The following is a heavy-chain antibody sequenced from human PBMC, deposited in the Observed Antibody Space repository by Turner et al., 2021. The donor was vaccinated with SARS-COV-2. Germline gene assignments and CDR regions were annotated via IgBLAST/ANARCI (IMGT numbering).Heavy chain of an antibody. J-gene: IGHJ6*02. CDR1: GFTFSIYW. D-gene: IGHD3-9*01. Sequence: VQLVESGGGLPGGSLRLSCAASGFTFSIYWMHWVRQAPGKGLGWVAVISYDGSNKYYADSVKGRFTISRDNSKNTLYLQMNSLRAEDTAVYYCAKDSGILTGYGYYYYGMDVWGQGTTVTVSS. CDR2: ISYDGSNK. CDR3: AKDSGILTGYGYYYYGMDV. V-gene: IGHV3-30*18.